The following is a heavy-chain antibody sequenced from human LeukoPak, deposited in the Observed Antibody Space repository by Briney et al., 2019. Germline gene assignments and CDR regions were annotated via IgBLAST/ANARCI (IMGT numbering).Heavy chain of an antibody. D-gene: IGHD2-2*01. V-gene: IGHV5-51*01. CDR3: ARRQGCSSTSCPPDS. Sequence: GESLKISCRGSGYSFATYWIGWVRQMPGKGLEWMGIIYPGDSDTRYSPSFQGQVTMSADKSINTAYLQWSSLKASDTAMYYCARRQGCSSTSCPPDSWGQGTLVTVSS. CDR1: GYSFATYW. J-gene: IGHJ4*02. CDR2: IYPGDSDT.